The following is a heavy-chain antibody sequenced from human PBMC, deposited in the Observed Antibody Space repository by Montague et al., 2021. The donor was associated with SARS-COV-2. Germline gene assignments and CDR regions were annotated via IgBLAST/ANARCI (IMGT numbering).Heavy chain of an antibody. J-gene: IGHJ4*02. CDR1: GFSLSTSGIC. V-gene: IGHV2-70*11. Sequence: PALVKPTQTLTLTCTFSGFSLSTSGICVSWIRQPPGKALEWLARXDWXSYKYYSTSLKTRLTISKDTSKNPVVLTMTNMDPVDTATYYCARVQTTVAYDYWGQGTLVTVSS. D-gene: IGHD4-23*01. CDR2: XDWXSYK. CDR3: ARVQTTVAYDY.